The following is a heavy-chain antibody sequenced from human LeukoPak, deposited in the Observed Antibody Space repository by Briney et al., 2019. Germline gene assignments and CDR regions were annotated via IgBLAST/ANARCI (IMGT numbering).Heavy chain of an antibody. V-gene: IGHV5-51*01. J-gene: IGHJ6*03. CDR1: GYSFTSYW. D-gene: IGHD3-22*01. Sequence: GESLKISCKGSGYSFTSYWIGWVRQMPGKGLEWMGIIYPGDSDTRYSPSFQGQVTISADKSISTAYLQWSSLKASDTAMYYCARHPRYYYDSSGYYPSHYYMDVWGKGTTVTVSS. CDR2: IYPGDSDT. CDR3: ARHPRYYYDSSGYYPSHYYMDV.